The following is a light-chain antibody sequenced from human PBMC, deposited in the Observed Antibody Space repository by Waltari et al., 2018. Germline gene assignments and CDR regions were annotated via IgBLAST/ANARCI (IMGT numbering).Light chain of an antibody. CDR1: QSVSSF. V-gene: IGKV3-11*01. CDR2: DAS. CDR3: QQRDNWPWT. Sequence: DIVLTQSPATVSLSPGERATLSCRTSQSVSSFVAWYHQKPGQPPRLLIADASNRAPGISDRITASGSGLDFTLTISSLEPEDVGVYYCQQRDNWPWTFGQGTKVEIK. J-gene: IGKJ1*01.